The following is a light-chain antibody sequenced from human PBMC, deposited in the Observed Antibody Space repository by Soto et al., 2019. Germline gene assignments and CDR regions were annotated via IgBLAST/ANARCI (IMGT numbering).Light chain of an antibody. V-gene: IGLV2-8*01. Sequence: QSALTQPPSASGSPGQSVTISCTGTSSDVGGYNYVSWYQQHPGKAPKLMIFEVTNRPSGVPDRFSGSKSGNTASLTVSGLQAEDEADYYCSSYAGPNNSYVFGTGTKVTV. CDR1: SSDVGGYNY. CDR2: EVT. J-gene: IGLJ1*01. CDR3: SSYAGPNNSYV.